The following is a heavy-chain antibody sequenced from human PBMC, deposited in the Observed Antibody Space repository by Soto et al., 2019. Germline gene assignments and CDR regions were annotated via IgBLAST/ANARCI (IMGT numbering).Heavy chain of an antibody. CDR3: ATQGFGKLHGLLDV. CDR1: SVSINTFTNHY. Sequence: QAQLQTSGPGLVKPSETLSLTCTVSSVSINTFTNHYCSWIRQPPGKGLEWVGYISKSGFTRYNPSLSSRVTLSVDTSKNQFSLKLSSVTAAYTALYFCATQGFGKLHGLLDVWGQGTTVTVSS. J-gene: IGHJ6*02. V-gene: IGHV4-59*08. CDR2: ISKSGFT. D-gene: IGHD3-10*01.